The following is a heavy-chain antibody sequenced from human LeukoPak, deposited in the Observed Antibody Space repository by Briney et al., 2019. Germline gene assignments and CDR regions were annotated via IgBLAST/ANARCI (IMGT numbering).Heavy chain of an antibody. CDR2: INHSGGT. CDR3: ARGGGNLLPLFDPKYYYYMDV. D-gene: IGHD3-9*01. V-gene: IGHV4-34*01. J-gene: IGHJ6*03. Sequence: PSETLSLTCAVYGGSSSGYYWSWIRQPPGKGLEWIAEINHSGGTNYNASLRSRVTVYVDTSKNQFSLKLSSVTAADTAVYYCARGGGNLLPLFDPKYYYYMDVWGKGTTVTVSS. CDR1: GGSSSGYY.